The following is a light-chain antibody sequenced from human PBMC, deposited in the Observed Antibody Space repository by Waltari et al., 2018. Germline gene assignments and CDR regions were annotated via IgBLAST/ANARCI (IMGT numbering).Light chain of an antibody. J-gene: IGLJ1*01. CDR2: VGTGGIVG. V-gene: IGLV9-49*01. CDR1: SGYSNYK. CDR3: GADHGSGSNFVYV. Sequence: QPVLTQPPSASASLGASVTPTCPLSSGYSNYKVDWYQQRPGQGPRFVMRVGTGGIVGSKGDGIPDRFSVLGSGLNRYLTIKNIQEEDESDYHCGADHGSGSNFVYVFGTGTKVTVL.